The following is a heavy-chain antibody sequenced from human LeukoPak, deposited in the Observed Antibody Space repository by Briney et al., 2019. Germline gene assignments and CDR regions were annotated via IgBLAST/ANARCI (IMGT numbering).Heavy chain of an antibody. V-gene: IGHV2-5*02. CDR2: IYWDDDK. D-gene: IGHD6-19*01. J-gene: IGHJ4*02. CDR3: ARTYSSGWYDY. CDR1: GFSLSTRGVG. Sequence: SGPTLVKPTQTLTLTCTFSGFSLSTRGVGVGWIRQPPGKALEWLALIYWDDDKRYSPSLKSRHTITKDTSKNQVVLTMTNMDPVDTATYYCARTYSSGWYDYWGQGTLVTVSS.